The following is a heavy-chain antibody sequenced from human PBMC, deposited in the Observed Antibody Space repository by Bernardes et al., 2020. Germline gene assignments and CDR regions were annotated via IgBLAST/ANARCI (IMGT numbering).Heavy chain of an antibody. CDR3: AKDLGVRDFWSSA. J-gene: IGHJ4*02. CDR2: IGTVNDK. CDR1: GFTFSTYV. D-gene: IGHD3-3*01. Sequence: GGSLRLSCAASGFTFSTYVMSWVRQPPGKGLEWVSTIGTVNDKYHADSVKGRFTISRDDSKNTLYLQINSLGAEDTAIYYCAKDLGVRDFWSSAWGQGTLVTVPS. V-gene: IGHV3-23*01.